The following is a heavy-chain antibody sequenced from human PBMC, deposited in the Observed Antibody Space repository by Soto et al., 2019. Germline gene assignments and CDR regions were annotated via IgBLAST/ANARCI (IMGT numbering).Heavy chain of an antibody. J-gene: IGHJ4*02. Sequence: PSATLSLTCTVSGVSISSGGYYWSWIGQHPGKGLEWIGYIYYSGSTYYNPSLKSRVTISVDTSKNQFSLKLRSVTAADTAVYYCASGPVKQKLSDYYFDYWGQGTLGTVSS. D-gene: IGHD6-13*01. V-gene: IGHV4-31*03. CDR3: ASGPVKQKLSDYYFDY. CDR1: GVSISSGGYY. CDR2: IYYSGST.